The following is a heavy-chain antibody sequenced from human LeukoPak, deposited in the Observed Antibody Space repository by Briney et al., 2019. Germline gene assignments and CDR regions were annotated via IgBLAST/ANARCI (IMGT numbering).Heavy chain of an antibody. V-gene: IGHV4-39*01. D-gene: IGHD5-12*01. CDR1: GGSISSSSYY. J-gene: IGHJ4*02. Sequence: PSETLSLTCAVSGGSISSSSYYWGWIRQPPGKGLEWIGSIYYSGSTYYNPSLKSRVTISVDTSKNQFSLKLGSVTAADTAVYYCARLPIYSGYGQDTSDYWGQGTLVTVSS. CDR3: ARLPIYSGYGQDTSDY. CDR2: IYYSGST.